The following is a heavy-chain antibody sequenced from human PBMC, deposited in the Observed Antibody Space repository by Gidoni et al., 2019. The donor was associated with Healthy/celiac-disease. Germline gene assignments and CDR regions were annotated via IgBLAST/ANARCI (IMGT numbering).Heavy chain of an antibody. CDR1: GGSISSSSYY. CDR3: ARLFRKGAIGAICAFDI. CDR2: IYYSGGT. V-gene: IGHV4-39*01. D-gene: IGHD1-26*01. J-gene: IGHJ3*02. Sequence: QLQLQESGPGLVKPSETLSLTCTVSGGSISSSSYYWGWIRQPPGKGLEWIGSIYYSGGTYYNPSLKSRVTISVDTSKNQFSLKLSSVTAADTAVYYCARLFRKGAIGAICAFDIWGQGTMVTVSS.